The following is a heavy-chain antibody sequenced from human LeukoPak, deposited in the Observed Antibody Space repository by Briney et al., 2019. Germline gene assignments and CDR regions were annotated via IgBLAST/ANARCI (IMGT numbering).Heavy chain of an antibody. CDR1: GFTFSSYG. J-gene: IGHJ6*03. Sequence: GGSLRLSCAASGFTFSSYGMHWVRQAPGKGLEWVAFIRYDGSNKYYADSVKGRFTISRDNSKNTLYLQMNSLRAEDTAVYYCAKEGSDPYYYYYYTDVWGKGTTVTVSS. CDR2: IRYDGSNK. V-gene: IGHV3-30*02. D-gene: IGHD3-10*01. CDR3: AKEGSDPYYYYYYTDV.